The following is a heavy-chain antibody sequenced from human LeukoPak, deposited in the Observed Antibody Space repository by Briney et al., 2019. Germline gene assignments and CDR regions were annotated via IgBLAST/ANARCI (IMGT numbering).Heavy chain of an antibody. CDR3: AKAYVYQLPDYHYYYMDV. D-gene: IGHD2-2*01. Sequence: ASVKVSCKASGYTFTGSYLHWVRQAPGQGLEWMGWINPNSGATEYAQKFQGRVTMTRDTSISTAYMELSRLRSDDTAVYYCAKAYVYQLPDYHYYYMDVWDKGTTVTVSS. J-gene: IGHJ6*03. CDR1: GYTFTGSY. V-gene: IGHV1-2*02. CDR2: INPNSGAT.